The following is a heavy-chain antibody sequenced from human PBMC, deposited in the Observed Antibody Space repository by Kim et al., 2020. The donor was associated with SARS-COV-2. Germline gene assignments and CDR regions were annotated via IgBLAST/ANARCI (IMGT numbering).Heavy chain of an antibody. Sequence: GGSLRLSCAASGFTFSSYAMHWVRQAPGKGLEWGAVISYDGSNKYYADSVKGRFTISRDNSKNTLYLQMNSLRAEDTAVYYCARSPGAYFDYWGQGTLVT. CDR1: GFTFSSYA. D-gene: IGHD1-26*01. V-gene: IGHV3-30-3*01. CDR2: ISYDGSNK. CDR3: ARSPGAYFDY. J-gene: IGHJ4*02.